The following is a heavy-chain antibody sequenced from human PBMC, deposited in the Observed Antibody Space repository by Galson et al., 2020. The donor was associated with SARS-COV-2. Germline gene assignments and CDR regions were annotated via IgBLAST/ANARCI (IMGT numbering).Heavy chain of an antibody. J-gene: IGHJ6*02. CDR1: GYTFTGYY. CDR2: INPNSGGT. D-gene: IGHD6-19*01. Sequence: ASVKVSCKASGYTFTGYYMHWVRQAPGQGLEWMGWINPNSGGTNYAQKFQGRVTMTRDTSISTAYMELSRLRSDDTAVYYCARGTFDSSGYYYYYGMDVWGQGTTVTVS. V-gene: IGHV1-2*02. CDR3: ARGTFDSSGYYYYYGMDV.